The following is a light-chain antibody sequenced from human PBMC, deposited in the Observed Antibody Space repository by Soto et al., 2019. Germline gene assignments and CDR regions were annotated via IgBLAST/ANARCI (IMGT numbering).Light chain of an antibody. Sequence: QSALTQPPSASGSPGQSVTISCTGTSNDVGGYNYVSWYQQHPGKAPKLIISEVNKRPSGVPDRFSGSKSGNTASLIVSGLQAEDEADYYCSSYAGSNNLVIFGGGTKLTV. J-gene: IGLJ2*01. CDR2: EVN. CDR1: SNDVGGYNY. V-gene: IGLV2-8*01. CDR3: SSYAGSNNLVI.